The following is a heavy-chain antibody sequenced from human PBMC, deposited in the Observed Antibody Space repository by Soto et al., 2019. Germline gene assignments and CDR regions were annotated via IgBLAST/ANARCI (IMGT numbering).Heavy chain of an antibody. CDR3: ARKMVRGVTYYYYYGMDV. Sequence: EASVKVSCKASGYTFTSYAMHWVRQAPGQRLEWMGWINAGNGNTKYSQKFQGRVTITRDTSASTAYMELSSLRSEDTAVYYCARKMVRGVTYYYYYGMDVWGQGTTVTVSS. J-gene: IGHJ6*02. V-gene: IGHV1-3*01. D-gene: IGHD3-10*01. CDR2: INAGNGNT. CDR1: GYTFTSYA.